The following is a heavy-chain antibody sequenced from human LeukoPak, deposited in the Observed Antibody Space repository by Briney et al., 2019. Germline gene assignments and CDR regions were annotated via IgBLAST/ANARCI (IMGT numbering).Heavy chain of an antibody. CDR1: GGSISSGGYY. Sequence: SQTLSLTCTVSGGSISSGGYYWSWIRQHPGKGLEWIGYIYYSGSTYYNPSLKSRVTISVDTSKNQFSLKLSSVTAADTAVCYCARGLGLLGWAFDIWGQGTMVTVSS. CDR3: ARGLGLLGWAFDI. J-gene: IGHJ3*02. V-gene: IGHV4-31*03. CDR2: IYYSGST. D-gene: IGHD1-26*01.